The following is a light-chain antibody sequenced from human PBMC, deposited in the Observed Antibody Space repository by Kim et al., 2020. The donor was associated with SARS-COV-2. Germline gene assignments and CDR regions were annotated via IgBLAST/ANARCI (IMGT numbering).Light chain of an antibody. CDR1: NLGDKY. CDR3: QAWGSSTLV. Sequence: LAAGQTSSFTCSGDNLGDKYAFWYQQKPRQSLVLFIYHDSHRPSGSPERFSGSNSGNTVTLTSVGTQAMDEADYYFQAWGSSTLVFGGGTQLTVL. J-gene: IGLJ2*01. CDR2: HDS. V-gene: IGLV3-1*01.